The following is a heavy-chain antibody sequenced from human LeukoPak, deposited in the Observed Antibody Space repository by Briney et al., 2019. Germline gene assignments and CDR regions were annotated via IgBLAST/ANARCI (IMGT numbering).Heavy chain of an antibody. CDR2: INHSGST. V-gene: IGHV4-34*01. J-gene: IGHJ4*02. CDR1: GGSFSGYY. Sequence: SETLSLTCAVYGGSFSGYYWSWIRQPPGKGLEWIGEINHSGSTNYNPSLKSRVTISVDTSKNQFSLKLSSVTAADTAVYYCARDGLRGVDYWGQGTLVTVSS. CDR3: ARDGLRGVDY. D-gene: IGHD3-10*01.